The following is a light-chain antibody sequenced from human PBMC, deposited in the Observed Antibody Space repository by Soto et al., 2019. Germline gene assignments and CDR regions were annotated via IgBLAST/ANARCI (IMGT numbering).Light chain of an antibody. CDR2: EDN. Sequence: NFMLIQPHSVSESPGKTVTISCTGSSGSIASNYVQWYQQRPGSAPTTVIYEDNQRPSGVPDRFSGSIDSSSNSASLTISGLKTEDEADYYCQSYDSSNRGVFGGGTKLTVL. J-gene: IGLJ2*01. CDR3: QSYDSSNRGV. V-gene: IGLV6-57*02. CDR1: SGSIASNY.